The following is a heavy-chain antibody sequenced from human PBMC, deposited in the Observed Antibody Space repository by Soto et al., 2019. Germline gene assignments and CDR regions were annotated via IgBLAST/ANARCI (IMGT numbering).Heavy chain of an antibody. CDR2: IIPIFGTA. V-gene: IGHV1-69*01. Sequence: QVQLVQSGADVKKPGSSVKVSCKASGGTFSSYAISWVLQAPGQGLEWMGGIIPIFGTANYAQKFQGRVTITADESTSTAYMELSSLRSEDTAVYYCARDDTYYDILTGYYTPPNWFDPWGQGTLVTVSS. CDR3: ARDDTYYDILTGYYTPPNWFDP. J-gene: IGHJ5*02. CDR1: GGTFSSYA. D-gene: IGHD3-9*01.